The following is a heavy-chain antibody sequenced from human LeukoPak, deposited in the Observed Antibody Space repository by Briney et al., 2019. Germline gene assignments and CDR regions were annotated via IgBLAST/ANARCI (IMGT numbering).Heavy chain of an antibody. CDR3: ARGGPSRAGGATVFDY. CDR2: IYHSGST. CDR1: GGSISSSNW. D-gene: IGHD1-26*01. Sequence: SETLSLTCAVSGGSISSSNWWSWVRQPPGKGLEWIGEIYHSGSTTYTPSLKRRVTISVDKSKNQFSLKRSSVTAADTAVYYCARGGPSRAGGATVFDYWGQGTLVTVSS. V-gene: IGHV4-4*02. J-gene: IGHJ4*02.